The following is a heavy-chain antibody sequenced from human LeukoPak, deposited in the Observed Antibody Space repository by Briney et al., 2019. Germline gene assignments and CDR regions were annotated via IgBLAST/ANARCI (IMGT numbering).Heavy chain of an antibody. Sequence: SVKVSCKASGGTFSSYAISWVRQAPGQGHEWMGRIIPIFGTANYAQKFQGRVTITTDESTSTAYMELSSLRSEDTAVYYCASTTIAAADHFDYWGQGTLVTVSS. V-gene: IGHV1-69*05. D-gene: IGHD6-13*01. CDR1: GGTFSSYA. CDR3: ASTTIAAADHFDY. J-gene: IGHJ4*02. CDR2: IIPIFGTA.